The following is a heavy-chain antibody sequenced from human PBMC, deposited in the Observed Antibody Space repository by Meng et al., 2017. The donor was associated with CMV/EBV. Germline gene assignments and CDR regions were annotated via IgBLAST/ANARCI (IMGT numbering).Heavy chain of an antibody. J-gene: IGHJ4*02. CDR2: INHSGST. V-gene: IGHV4-34*01. Sequence: QVQLQQWGAGLLKPSATLSLTCAVYGGSFRGYYCSWIRQPPGKGLEWIGEINHSGSTNYNPSLKSRVTISVDTSKNQFSLKLSSVTAADTAVYYCASSLTYPDYWGQGTLVTVSS. D-gene: IGHD2-15*01. CDR1: GGSFRGYY. CDR3: ASSLTYPDY.